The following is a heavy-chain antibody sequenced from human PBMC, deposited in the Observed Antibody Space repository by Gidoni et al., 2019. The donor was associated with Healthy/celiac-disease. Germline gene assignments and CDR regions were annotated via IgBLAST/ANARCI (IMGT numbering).Heavy chain of an antibody. D-gene: IGHD1-26*01. V-gene: IGHV3-9*01. CDR3: AKDNGIMPDSNAFDI. Sequence: EVQLVESGGGLVQPGRSLRLSCAASGFTFDDYAMHWVRQAPGKGLEWVSGISWNSGSIGYADSGKGRFTISRYNAKNSLYLQMNSLRAEDTALYYCAKDNGIMPDSNAFDIWGQGTMVTVSS. CDR1: GFTFDDYA. J-gene: IGHJ3*02. CDR2: ISWNSGSI.